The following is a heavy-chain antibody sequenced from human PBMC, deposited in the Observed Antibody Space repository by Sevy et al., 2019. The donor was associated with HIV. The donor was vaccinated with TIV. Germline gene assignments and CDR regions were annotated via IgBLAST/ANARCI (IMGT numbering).Heavy chain of an antibody. V-gene: IGHV3-7*01. CDR3: ARDSAMTKDS. J-gene: IGHJ4*02. D-gene: IGHD4-17*01. CDR2: IKQDGSEI. Sequence: GGSLRLSCAASGFIFSGYWMSWVRQAPGRGLEWVANIKQDGSEIYYGDSVKGRFTISRDNAKNSLYLQMNSLRVEDTGGYYCARDSAMTKDSWGQGTLVTVSS. CDR1: GFIFSGYW.